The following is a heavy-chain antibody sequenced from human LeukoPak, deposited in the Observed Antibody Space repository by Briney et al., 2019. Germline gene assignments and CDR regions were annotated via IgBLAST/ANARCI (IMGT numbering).Heavy chain of an antibody. Sequence: ASVKVSCKASGYTFTSYYMHWVRQAPGQGLEWMGIINPSGGSTSYAQKFQGRVTMTRDMSTSTVYMEPSSLRSEDTAVYYCARERAVAGLDAFDIWGQGTMVTVTS. J-gene: IGHJ3*02. D-gene: IGHD6-19*01. V-gene: IGHV1-46*01. CDR2: INPSGGST. CDR3: ARERAVAGLDAFDI. CDR1: GYTFTSYY.